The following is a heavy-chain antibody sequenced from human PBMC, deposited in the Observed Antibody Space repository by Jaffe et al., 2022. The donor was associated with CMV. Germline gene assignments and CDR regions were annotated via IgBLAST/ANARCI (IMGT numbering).Heavy chain of an antibody. J-gene: IGHJ4*02. Sequence: QLQLQESGPGLVKPSETLSLTCSVSGGSISSENYYWGWIRQPPGKGLEWIGTMYYGGTTYYNPSLKSRVTMSVDTSKRQFSLKLSSVSAADTAVYYCVRQTWLHKNFDYWGQGTLVTVSS. D-gene: IGHD5-12*01. CDR2: MYYGGTT. CDR1: GGSISSENYY. V-gene: IGHV4-39*01. CDR3: VRQTWLHKNFDY.